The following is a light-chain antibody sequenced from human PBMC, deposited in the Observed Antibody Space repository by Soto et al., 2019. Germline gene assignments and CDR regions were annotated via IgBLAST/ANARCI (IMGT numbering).Light chain of an antibody. Sequence: QSVLSQPPSVSTAPGQKVTISCSGRSSNIGNNFVSWYQVLPGTVPKLLIGDNDRRPSGIPDRFSGSKSGTSATLGITEVQTGDEADYYCATWDNRLNTFVFGTGTQLTVL. CDR3: ATWDNRLNTFV. CDR1: SSNIGNNF. J-gene: IGLJ7*01. V-gene: IGLV1-51*01. CDR2: DND.